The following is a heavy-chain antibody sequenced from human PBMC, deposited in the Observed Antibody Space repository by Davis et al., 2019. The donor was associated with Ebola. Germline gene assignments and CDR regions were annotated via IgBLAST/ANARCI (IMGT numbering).Heavy chain of an antibody. CDR3: AREAYYDSYYFDY. Sequence: PGGSLRLSCAASGFTFSSYAVSWVRQAPGKGLEWVSSISSSSYIYYADSVKGRFTISRDNAKNSLYLQMNSLRAEDTAVYYCAREAYYDSYYFDYWGQGTLVTVSS. V-gene: IGHV3-21*01. CDR2: ISSSSYI. CDR1: GFTFSSYA. J-gene: IGHJ4*02. D-gene: IGHD3-3*01.